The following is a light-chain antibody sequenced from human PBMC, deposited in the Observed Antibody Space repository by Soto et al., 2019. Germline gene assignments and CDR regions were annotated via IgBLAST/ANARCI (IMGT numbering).Light chain of an antibody. CDR3: QEASDFPFT. CDR1: QASSTW. Sequence: DIQMTHSPSSVSASLGDRVTISCRASQASSTWVAWYQQKPGTATKVLIFAASHLQRGVPSRFRGSGSGTAITQTISNRQPEDFATYYCQEASDFPFTFGPGPILDI. V-gene: IGKV1D-12*01. CDR2: AAS. J-gene: IGKJ3*01.